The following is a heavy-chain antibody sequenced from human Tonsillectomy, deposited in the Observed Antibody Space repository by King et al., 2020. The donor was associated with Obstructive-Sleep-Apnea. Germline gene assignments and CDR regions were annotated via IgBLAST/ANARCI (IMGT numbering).Heavy chain of an antibody. CDR2: ISYDGSDK. CDR3: AKDPDSSGWRRPHLDY. J-gene: IGHJ4*02. D-gene: IGHD6-19*01. CDR1: GFTFSNYA. V-gene: IGHV3-30*18. Sequence: VQLVESGGGVVQPGRSLRLSCAASGFTFSNYAMHWVRQAPGKGLEWGAVISYDGSDKYHADSVKGRFIISRDTSTNTLYLQMDSLRPEDTAVYYCAKDPDSSGWRRPHLDYWGQGTLVTVSS.